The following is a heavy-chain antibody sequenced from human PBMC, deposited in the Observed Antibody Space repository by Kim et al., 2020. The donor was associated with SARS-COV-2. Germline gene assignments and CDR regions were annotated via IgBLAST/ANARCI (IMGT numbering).Heavy chain of an antibody. D-gene: IGHD3-10*01. J-gene: IGHJ4*02. V-gene: IGHV3-21*01. Sequence: YYADSVKGRFTISRDNAKNSLYLQMNSLRAEDTAVYYCARGSMVRGVIKDWGQGTLVTVSS. CDR3: ARGSMVRGVIKD.